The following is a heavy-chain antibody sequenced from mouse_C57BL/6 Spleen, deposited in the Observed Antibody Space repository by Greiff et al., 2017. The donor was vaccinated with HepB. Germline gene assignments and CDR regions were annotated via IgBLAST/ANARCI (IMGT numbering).Heavy chain of an antibody. Sequence: VQLQQSGAELVMPGASVKLSCKASGYTFTSYWMHWVKQRPGQGLEWIGEIDPSDSYTNYNQKFKGKSTLTVDKSSSTAYMQLSSLTSEDSAGYYCARWDYGVGYWGQGTTLTVSS. J-gene: IGHJ2*01. CDR2: IDPSDSYT. D-gene: IGHD2-4*01. V-gene: IGHV1-69*01. CDR3: ARWDYGVGY. CDR1: GYTFTSYW.